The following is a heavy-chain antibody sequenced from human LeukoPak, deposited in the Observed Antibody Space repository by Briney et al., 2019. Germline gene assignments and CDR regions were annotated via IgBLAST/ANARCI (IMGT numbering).Heavy chain of an antibody. CDR2: INHSGST. V-gene: IGHV4-34*01. CDR1: GVSFSGYY. CDR3: ARGIITIFGVVSNWFDP. Sequence: SETLSLTCAVYGVSFSGYYWSWIRQPPGKGLEWIGEINHSGSTNYNPSLKSRVTISVDTSKNQFSLKLSSVTAADTAVYYCARGIITIFGVVSNWFDPWGQGTLVTVSS. J-gene: IGHJ5*02. D-gene: IGHD3-3*01.